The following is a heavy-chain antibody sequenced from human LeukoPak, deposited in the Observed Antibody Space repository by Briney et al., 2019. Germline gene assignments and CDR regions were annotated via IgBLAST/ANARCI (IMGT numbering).Heavy chain of an antibody. CDR2: IYYSGST. J-gene: IGHJ4*02. Sequence: SETLSLTCTVSGGSISSYYWSWIRQPPGKGLEWIGYIYYSGSTNYNPSLKSRVTISVDTSKNQFSLKLSSVTAADTAVYYCASSIAVDGGNYWGQGTLVTISS. V-gene: IGHV4-59*01. D-gene: IGHD6-19*01. CDR1: GGSISSYY. CDR3: ASSIAVDGGNY.